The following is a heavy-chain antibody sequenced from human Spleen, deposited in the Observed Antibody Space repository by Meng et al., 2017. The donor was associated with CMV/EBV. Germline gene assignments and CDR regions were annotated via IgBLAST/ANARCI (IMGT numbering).Heavy chain of an antibody. CDR1: GFTFSSYA. D-gene: IGHD3-22*01. CDR3: AREGASSGFFGLFDS. V-gene: IGHV3-23*01. Sequence: GGSLRLSCAASGFTFSSYAMSWVRQAPGKGLEWVSSISGSGVSTFYADSVKGRFTISRDNSKSTLYLQLNSLTNEDTAIYYCAREGASSGFFGLFDSWGQGTLVTVSS. CDR2: ISGSGVST. J-gene: IGHJ4*02.